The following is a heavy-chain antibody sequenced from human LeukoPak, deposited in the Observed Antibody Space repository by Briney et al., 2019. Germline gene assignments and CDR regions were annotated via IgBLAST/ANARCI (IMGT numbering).Heavy chain of an antibody. V-gene: IGHV4-59*12. J-gene: IGHJ5*02. CDR1: GGSISSYY. CDR3: ARDSGEQQLVLWFDP. Sequence: SETLSLTCTVSGGSISSYYWSWIRQPPGKGLEWIGYIYYSGSTNYNPSLKSRVTISVDTSKNQFSLKLSSVTAADTAVYYCARDSGEQQLVLWFDPWGQGTLVTVSS. CDR2: IYYSGST. D-gene: IGHD6-13*01.